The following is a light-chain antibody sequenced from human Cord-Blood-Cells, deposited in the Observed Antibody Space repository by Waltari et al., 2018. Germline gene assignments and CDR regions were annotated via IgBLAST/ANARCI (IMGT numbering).Light chain of an antibody. CDR2: GAS. CDR1: QSVSSSY. V-gene: IGKV3-20*01. Sequence: EIVLTQSPGTLSFSPGERATLSCRASQSVSSSYLAWYQQKPGQHPRLLIYGASSRATGIPDRFSGSGSGTDFTLTISRLEPEDFAVYYCQQYGSSPYTFGQGTKLEIK. CDR3: QQYGSSPYT. J-gene: IGKJ2*01.